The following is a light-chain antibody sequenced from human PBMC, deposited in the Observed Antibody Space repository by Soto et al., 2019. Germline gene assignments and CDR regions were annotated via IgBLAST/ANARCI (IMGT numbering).Light chain of an antibody. CDR2: YAS. CDR1: QTITFY. CDR3: QQSYTTPT. J-gene: IGKJ1*01. Sequence: DIRMTQSPSSLSASIGDRVTITCRASQTITFYLNWYQQKPGKAPKLLIYYASSLQSGVPSRFSGSGSGTDFTLTISSLQPEDFATYYCQQSYTTPTFGQGTKVEIK. V-gene: IGKV1-39*01.